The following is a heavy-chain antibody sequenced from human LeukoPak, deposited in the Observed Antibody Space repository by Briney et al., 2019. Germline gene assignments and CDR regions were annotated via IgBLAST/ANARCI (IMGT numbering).Heavy chain of an antibody. CDR2: INGGGRT. CDR3: VYTTGWTNFYYYGMDV. Sequence: SETLSLTCAVYVESSSGYYCSWIRQSPGKGLEWLGEINGGGRTDYNPSLKSRVTISRDSSKNQFSLKLTSVTTADTATYYCVYTTGWTNFYYYGMDVWGQGTTVTVSS. D-gene: IGHD3-16*01. V-gene: IGHV4-34*01. CDR1: VESSSGYY. J-gene: IGHJ6*02.